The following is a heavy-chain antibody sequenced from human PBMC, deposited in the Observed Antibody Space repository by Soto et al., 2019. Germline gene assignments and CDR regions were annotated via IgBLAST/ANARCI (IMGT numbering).Heavy chain of an antibody. D-gene: IGHD3-3*01. V-gene: IGHV1-18*01. Sequence: QVQLVQSGAEVKKPGASVKVSCKASGYTFISYGISWVRQAPGQGLEWMGWISAYKGNANYAQKIQDRVTMTTDTATSTAYMELRSLRSDDTAVYYCARVRQDDFWSSYSRYYYYYMDVWGKGTTVTVSS. CDR3: ARVRQDDFWSSYSRYYYYYMDV. CDR2: ISAYKGNA. J-gene: IGHJ6*03. CDR1: GYTFISYG.